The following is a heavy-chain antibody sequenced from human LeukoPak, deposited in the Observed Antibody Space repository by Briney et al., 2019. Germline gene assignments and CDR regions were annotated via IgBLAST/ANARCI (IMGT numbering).Heavy chain of an antibody. J-gene: IGHJ4*02. CDR3: VRPFGSGSYYIH. CDR1: GLTLSSHW. V-gene: IGHV3-7*03. Sequence: GGSLRLSCAPSGLTLSSHWMSWVRQAAGRGRGWVANIRQDGGEKYYVDSVKGRFTISRDNAQNSLYLQLSSLRAEDTAVYYCVRPFGSGSYYIHWGQGTLVTVSS. CDR2: IRQDGGEK. D-gene: IGHD3-10*01.